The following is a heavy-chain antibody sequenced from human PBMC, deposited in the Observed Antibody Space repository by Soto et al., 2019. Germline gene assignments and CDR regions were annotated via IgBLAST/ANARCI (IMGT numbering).Heavy chain of an antibody. CDR2: ISAHNGNT. J-gene: IGHJ4*02. CDR1: GYAFTTYG. V-gene: IGHV1-18*01. Sequence: QVHLVPSGAEVKKPGASVKVSCKGSGYAFTTYGITWVRQAPGQGLEWMGWISAHNGNTNYAQKLPGRVTVTRDTSTSTAYMELRSLRSDDTAVYYCARGRYGDYWGQGALVTVSS. CDR3: ARGRYGDY. D-gene: IGHD1-1*01.